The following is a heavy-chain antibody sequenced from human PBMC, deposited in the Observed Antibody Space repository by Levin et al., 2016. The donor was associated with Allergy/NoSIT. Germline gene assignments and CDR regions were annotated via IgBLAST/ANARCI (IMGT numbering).Heavy chain of an antibody. CDR2: IIPIFGTT. D-gene: IGHD3-10*01. Sequence: SVKVSCKASGGTFSSYAISWVRQAPGHGLEWMGGIIPIFGTTNYAQKFQGRVTITADESTSTAYMELSSLRSEDTAVYYCAKIITMVRGASRMDVWGQGTTVTVSS. CDR1: GGTFSSYA. J-gene: IGHJ6*02. V-gene: IGHV1-69*13. CDR3: AKIITMVRGASRMDV.